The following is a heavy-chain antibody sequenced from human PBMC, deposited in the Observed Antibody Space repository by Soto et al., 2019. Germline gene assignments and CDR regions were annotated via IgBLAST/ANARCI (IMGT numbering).Heavy chain of an antibody. D-gene: IGHD5-18*01. V-gene: IGHV1-69*02. CDR1: GGTFSSYT. J-gene: IGHJ6*03. Sequence: QVQLVQSGAEVKKPGSSVKVSCKASGGTFSSYTISWVRQAPGQGLEWMGRIIPILGIANYAQKFQGRVTITADKSTSTAYMELSSLRSEDTAVYYCARAPFQTSYGSHYYYYYMDVWGKGTTVTVSS. CDR2: IIPILGIA. CDR3: ARAPFQTSYGSHYYYYYMDV.